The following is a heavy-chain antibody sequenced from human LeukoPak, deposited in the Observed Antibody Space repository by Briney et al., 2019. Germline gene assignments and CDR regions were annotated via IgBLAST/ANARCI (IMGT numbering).Heavy chain of an antibody. J-gene: IGHJ4*02. CDR1: GYSFTSYW. V-gene: IGHV5-51*01. CDR2: IYPGDSDT. CDR3: ARQGAIYYDSSGLDY. Sequence: GESLKISCKGSGYSFTSYWIGWVRQMPGKGLEWMGIIYPGDSDTRYSPSFQGQVTISADKSISTAYLQWSSLKASDTAMYYCARQGAIYYDSSGLDYWGQGTLVTVSS. D-gene: IGHD3-22*01.